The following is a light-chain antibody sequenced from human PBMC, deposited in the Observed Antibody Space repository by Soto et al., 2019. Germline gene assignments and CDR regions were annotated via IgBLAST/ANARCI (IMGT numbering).Light chain of an antibody. J-gene: IGKJ4*01. Sequence: DIQMTQSPSTLSASIGDRVTLTCRASQGISFYLAWYQQKPGKAPQLLIYHASTLQSGVPSRFSGSGSGTEFTLTIGSLQPEDFATYYCQQLNTYPLTFGGGTKVEIK. CDR3: QQLNTYPLT. V-gene: IGKV1-9*01. CDR1: QGISFY. CDR2: HAS.